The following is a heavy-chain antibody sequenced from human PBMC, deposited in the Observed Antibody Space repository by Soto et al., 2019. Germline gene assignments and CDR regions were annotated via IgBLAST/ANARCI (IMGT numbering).Heavy chain of an antibody. CDR2: SSPRGDTI. V-gene: IGHV3-48*02. CDR1: GYTFTSYY. Sequence: SCKASGYTFTSYYMNWVRQTPGKGLEWISYSSPRGDTIYYADSVEGRFTISRDNARNSLSLHMSSLRDEDSALYYCAKGPHTNVGWPYYFESWGQGVPVTVSS. D-gene: IGHD6-19*01. CDR3: AKGPHTNVGWPYYFES. J-gene: IGHJ4*02.